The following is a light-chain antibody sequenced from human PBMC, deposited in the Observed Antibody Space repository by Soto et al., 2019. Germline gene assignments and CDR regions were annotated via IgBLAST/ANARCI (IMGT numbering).Light chain of an antibody. Sequence: QAVLTQPRSVSGSPGQSVTISCTGTSSDVGGYNYVSWYQQHPDKAPKLMIYDVSKRPSGVPDRFSGSKSGNTASLTISGLQADDEADYYCCSYAGSYPVVFGGGTKLTVL. CDR1: SSDVGGYNY. CDR3: CSYAGSYPVV. V-gene: IGLV2-11*01. CDR2: DVS. J-gene: IGLJ2*01.